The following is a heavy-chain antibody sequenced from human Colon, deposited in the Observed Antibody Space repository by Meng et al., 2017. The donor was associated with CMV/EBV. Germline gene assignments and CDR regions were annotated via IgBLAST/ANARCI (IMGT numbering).Heavy chain of an antibody. CDR2: IYPGDSDT. D-gene: IGHD3-10*01. CDR1: GYSFTTYW. Sequence: ESLKISCEVSGYSFTTYWIGWVRQMPGKGLEWMGIIYPGDSDTRYSPSFQGQVTISADESISTVYLQWSSLKASDTATYYCARHRSMVRGVNRGMDVWGQGTTVTVSS. CDR3: ARHRSMVRGVNRGMDV. J-gene: IGHJ6*02. V-gene: IGHV5-51*01.